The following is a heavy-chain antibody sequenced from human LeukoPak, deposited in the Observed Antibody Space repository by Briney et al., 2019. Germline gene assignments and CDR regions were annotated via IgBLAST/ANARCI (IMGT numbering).Heavy chain of an antibody. Sequence: SETLSLTCTVSGGSITNYYWSWIRQPPGKGLEWIAYIYYSGSTNYNPSLKSRVTMSADTSKNQFSLRLSSVTAADTAVYYCARGGFYYGVDVWGQGTTVTVSS. CDR3: ARGGFYYGVDV. V-gene: IGHV4-59*01. CDR2: IYYSGST. D-gene: IGHD5-12*01. CDR1: GGSITNYY. J-gene: IGHJ6*02.